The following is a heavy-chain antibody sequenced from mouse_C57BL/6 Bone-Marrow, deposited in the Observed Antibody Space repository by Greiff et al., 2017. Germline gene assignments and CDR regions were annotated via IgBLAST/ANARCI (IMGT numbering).Heavy chain of an antibody. J-gene: IGHJ2*01. CDR3: ARKGVADY. CDR1: GYAFTNYL. D-gene: IGHD1-3*01. Sequence: QVQLQQSGAELVRPGTSVTVSCKASGYAFTNYLIEWVKQRPGQGLEWIGVINPGSGGTNYNEKFKGKATLTADKSSSTAYMQLSSLTSEDSAVYFCARKGVADYWGQGTTLTVSS. CDR2: INPGSGGT. V-gene: IGHV1-54*01.